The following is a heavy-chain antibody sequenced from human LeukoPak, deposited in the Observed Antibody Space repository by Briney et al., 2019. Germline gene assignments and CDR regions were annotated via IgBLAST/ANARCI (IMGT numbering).Heavy chain of an antibody. CDR3: ARGTGYGSGSAFDY. CDR1: GGTFSSYA. Sequence: ASVKVSCKASGGTFSSYAISWVRQAPGQGLEWMGIINPSGGSTSYAQKFQGRVTMTRDMSTSTVYMELSSLRSEDTAVYYCARGTGYGSGSAFDYWGQGTLVTISS. CDR2: INPSGGST. J-gene: IGHJ4*02. D-gene: IGHD3-10*01. V-gene: IGHV1-46*01.